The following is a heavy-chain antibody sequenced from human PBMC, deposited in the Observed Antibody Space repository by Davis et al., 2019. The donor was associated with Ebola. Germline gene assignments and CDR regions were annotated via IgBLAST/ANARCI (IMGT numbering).Heavy chain of an antibody. CDR3: TKAPPVMVGAPSFDF. CDR2: ISGTGTAF. J-gene: IGHJ4*02. D-gene: IGHD1-26*01. CDR1: GFTFSDYY. Sequence: GGSLRLSCAASGFTFSDYYMTWIRQAPGKGLEWISYISGTGTAFYYADSVKGRFTISRDNSRNTLFLQMSSLRAEDTAVYYCTKAPPVMVGAPSFDFWGQGTLVTVSS. V-gene: IGHV3-11*01.